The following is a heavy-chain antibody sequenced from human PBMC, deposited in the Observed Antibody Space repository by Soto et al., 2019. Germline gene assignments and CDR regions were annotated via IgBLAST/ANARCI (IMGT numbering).Heavy chain of an antibody. CDR3: ARSVFP. V-gene: IGHV4-31*03. Sequence: PSETLCLTCPVAGGSIIGGGYYWSWIRQHPGKGLEWIGYIYYSGSTYYNPSLKSRVTISVDTSKNQFSLKLSSVTAADTAIYYCARSVFPWGQGTLVTVSS. J-gene: IGHJ5*02. CDR1: GGSIIGGGYY. CDR2: IYYSGST.